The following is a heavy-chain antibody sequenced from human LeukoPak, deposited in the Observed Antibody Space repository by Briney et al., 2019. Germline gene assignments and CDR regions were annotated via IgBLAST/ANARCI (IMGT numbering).Heavy chain of an antibody. CDR2: IYHSGST. J-gene: IGHJ5*02. V-gene: IGHV4-39*07. CDR1: GGSISSGGYY. D-gene: IGHD2-2*01. Sequence: PSQTLSLTCTVSGGSISSGGYYWSWIRQPPGKGLEWIGSIYHSGSTYYNPSLKSRVTISVDTSKNQFSLKLSSVTAADTAVYYCARDLSTADLGWLDPWGQGTLVTVSS. CDR3: ARDLSTADLGWLDP.